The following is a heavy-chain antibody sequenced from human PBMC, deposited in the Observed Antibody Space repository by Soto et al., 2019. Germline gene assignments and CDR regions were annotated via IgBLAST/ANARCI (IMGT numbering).Heavy chain of an antibody. Sequence: PGGSLRLSCAASGFTFSSYAMSWVRQAPGKXLEWVSAISGSGGSTYYADSVKGRFTISRDNSKNTLYLQMNSLRAEDTAVYYCPKAGGITLFGVVNAFDIWGQGTMVTVSS. CDR2: ISGSGGST. J-gene: IGHJ3*02. V-gene: IGHV3-23*01. D-gene: IGHD3-3*01. CDR1: GFTFSSYA. CDR3: PKAGGITLFGVVNAFDI.